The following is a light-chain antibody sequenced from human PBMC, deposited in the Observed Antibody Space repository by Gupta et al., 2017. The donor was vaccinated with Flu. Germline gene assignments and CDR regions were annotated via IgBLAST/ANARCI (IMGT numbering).Light chain of an antibody. Sequence: QSVLTQPPSASRTPGQRVTISCSGSSSNIGSNVVSWYQHFPGTAPKLLIYNYNQRPSGVPDRFSGSESGTSASLAISGLQSEDEADYFCAAWDDSLNAWMFGGGTKVTVL. V-gene: IGLV1-44*01. CDR1: SSNIGSNV. CDR2: NYN. J-gene: IGLJ3*02. CDR3: AAWDDSLNAWM.